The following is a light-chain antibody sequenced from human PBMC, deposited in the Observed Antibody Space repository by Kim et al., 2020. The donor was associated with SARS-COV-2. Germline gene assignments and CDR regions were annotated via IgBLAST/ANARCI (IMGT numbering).Light chain of an antibody. V-gene: IGLV1-51*01. CDR1: TSNIGNDY. Sequence: QSVLTQPPSVSAAPGQKVTISCSGSTSNIGNDYVSWYQQLPGTAPKLLIYANDKRPSGIPDRFSGSKSGTSATLGITGLQTGDEADYFCGTWDTRLKVGVFGGGTRLTVL. CDR2: AND. CDR3: GTWDTRLKVGV. J-gene: IGLJ2*01.